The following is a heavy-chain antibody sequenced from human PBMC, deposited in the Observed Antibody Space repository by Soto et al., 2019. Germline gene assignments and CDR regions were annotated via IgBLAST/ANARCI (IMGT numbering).Heavy chain of an antibody. CDR1: GYTFTSYD. J-gene: IGHJ4*02. D-gene: IGHD3-3*01. Sequence: QVQLVQSGAEVKKPGASVKVSCKASGYTFTSYDINWVRQATGQGLGWMGWMNPNSGNTGQAQTFQRKVTMTRSPSISTAYMELSSLRAEDTGVYYCAREKSGYYDYWGQGTLVSVSS. CDR3: AREKSGYYDY. V-gene: IGHV1-8*01. CDR2: MNPNSGNT.